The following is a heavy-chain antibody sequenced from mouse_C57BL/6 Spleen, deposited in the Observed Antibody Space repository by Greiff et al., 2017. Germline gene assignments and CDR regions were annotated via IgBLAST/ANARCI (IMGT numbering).Heavy chain of an antibody. CDR3: TTFAYDED. J-gene: IGHJ2*01. D-gene: IGHD2-12*01. CDR1: GFNINAYY. CDR2: IDPEDGDT. Sequence: VQLQQSGAELVRPGASVKLSCTASGFNINAYYMHWVKQRPEQGLEWSGRIDPEDGDTESDPKFQGKATMTADNSSNTAYLQLSSLTSEDTAVYYCTTFAYDEDWGQGTTLTVSS. V-gene: IGHV14-1*01.